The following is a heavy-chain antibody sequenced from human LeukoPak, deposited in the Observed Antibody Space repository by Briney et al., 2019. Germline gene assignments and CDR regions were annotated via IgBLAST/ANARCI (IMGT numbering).Heavy chain of an antibody. Sequence: GGSLRLSCAASGFTVSANYMAWVRQAPGKGLEWVSVIYSGGATHNADSVKGRFTISRDNSKNTLYLQMNSLRAEDTAVYYCARSMITFGGLIDPSAFDIWGQGKKVTGSS. D-gene: IGHD3-16*02. V-gene: IGHV3-53*01. J-gene: IGHJ3*02. CDR1: GFTVSANY. CDR2: IYSGGAT. CDR3: ARSMITFGGLIDPSAFDI.